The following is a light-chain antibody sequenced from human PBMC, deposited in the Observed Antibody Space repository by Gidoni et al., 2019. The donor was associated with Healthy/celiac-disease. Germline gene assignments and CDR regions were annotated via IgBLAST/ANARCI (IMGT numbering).Light chain of an antibody. Sequence: DIQMTQSPSSLSASVGDRVTITCRASQSISSYLNWYQQKPGKAPNLLIYAASSLQSGVPSRFSGSGSGTDFTLTISSLQPEEFATYYCQQSYSTPPLTFGGGTKVEIK. J-gene: IGKJ4*01. CDR1: QSISSY. V-gene: IGKV1-39*01. CDR3: QQSYSTPPLT. CDR2: AAS.